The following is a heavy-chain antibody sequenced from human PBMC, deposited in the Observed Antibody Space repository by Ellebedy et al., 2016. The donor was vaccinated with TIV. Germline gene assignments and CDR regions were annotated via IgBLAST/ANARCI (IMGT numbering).Heavy chain of an antibody. V-gene: IGHV1-69*13. J-gene: IGHJ6*02. D-gene: IGHD4-17*01. CDR3: ARGAVDYGDDETESDYYGMDV. Sequence: ASVKVSCKASGGTFRNYAITWVRQAPGQGLEWMGGITPFFGTTDYAQKLQGRFTITADESTGTAYIELSSLRYEDTAVYYCARGAVDYGDDETESDYYGMDVWGQGTTVTVSS. CDR2: ITPFFGTT. CDR1: GGTFRNYA.